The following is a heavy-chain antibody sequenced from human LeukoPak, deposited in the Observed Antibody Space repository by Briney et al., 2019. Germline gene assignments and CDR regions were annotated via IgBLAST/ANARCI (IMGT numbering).Heavy chain of an antibody. CDR1: GFTFSSYG. V-gene: IGHV3-30*02. J-gene: IGHJ4*02. Sequence: PGGSLRLSCAASGFTFSSYGMHWVRQTPGKGLEWVAFIRYDGSNKYYADSVKGRFTISRDNAKNSLYLQMNSLRAEDTALYYCAKDTRRRSGDTLTGTPLGYWGQGALVTVSS. D-gene: IGHD3-9*01. CDR3: AKDTRRRSGDTLTGTPLGY. CDR2: IRYDGSNK.